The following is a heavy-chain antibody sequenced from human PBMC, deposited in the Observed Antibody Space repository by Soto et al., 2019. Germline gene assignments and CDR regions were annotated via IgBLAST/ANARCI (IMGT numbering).Heavy chain of an antibody. J-gene: IGHJ4*02. CDR2: ISYDGSNK. D-gene: IGHD6-19*01. CDR3: ARVLDSSGWYGGLVY. CDR1: GFTFSSYA. V-gene: IGHV3-30-3*01. Sequence: GGSLRLSCAASGFTFSSYAMHWVRQAPGKGLEWVAVISYDGSNKYYADSVKGRFTISRDNSKNTLYLQMNSLRAEDTAVYYCARVLDSSGWYGGLVYWGQGTLVTVSS.